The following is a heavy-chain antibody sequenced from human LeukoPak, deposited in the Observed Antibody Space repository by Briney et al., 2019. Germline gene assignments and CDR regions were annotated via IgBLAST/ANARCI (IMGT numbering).Heavy chain of an antibody. Sequence: PGGSLRLSCAASGFTFTSLWMSWVRQAPGKGLEWVANIKEDGSEKYYVDSVMGRFTISRDNAKNSQYLEMNSLRAEDTAVYYCARGRFNYDSTGYSSFYHWGQGTLVTVSS. D-gene: IGHD3-22*01. CDR3: ARGRFNYDSTGYSSFYH. V-gene: IGHV3-7*01. CDR2: IKEDGSEK. CDR1: GFTFTSLW. J-gene: IGHJ4*02.